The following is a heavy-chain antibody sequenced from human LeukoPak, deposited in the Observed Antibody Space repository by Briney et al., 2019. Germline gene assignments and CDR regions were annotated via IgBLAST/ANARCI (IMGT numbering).Heavy chain of an antibody. CDR3: ARDGMYCSSTSCYTKRLFDY. J-gene: IGHJ4*02. CDR2: TYYRSKWYN. Sequence: SQTLSLTCAISGDSVSSTRSTWNWIRQSPSRGLEWLGRTYYRSKWYNDYAVSVKSRITINPDTSKNQFSLQLNSVTPEDTAVYYCARDGMYCSSTSCYTKRLFDYWGQGTLVTVSS. CDR1: GDSVSSTRST. D-gene: IGHD2-2*02. V-gene: IGHV6-1*01.